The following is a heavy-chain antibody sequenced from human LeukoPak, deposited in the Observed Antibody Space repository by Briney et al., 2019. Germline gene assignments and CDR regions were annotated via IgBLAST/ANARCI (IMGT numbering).Heavy chain of an antibody. CDR1: GFTFSNAW. Sequence: GGSLRLSCAASGFTFSNAWMSWVRQAPGKGLEWVGRIKSKTDGGTTDYAAPVKGRFTISRDDSKNTLYLQMNSLKTEDTAAYYCTTDAQPHPVDYWGQGTLVTVSS. V-gene: IGHV3-15*01. J-gene: IGHJ4*02. CDR3: TTDAQPHPVDY. CDR2: IKSKTDGGTT.